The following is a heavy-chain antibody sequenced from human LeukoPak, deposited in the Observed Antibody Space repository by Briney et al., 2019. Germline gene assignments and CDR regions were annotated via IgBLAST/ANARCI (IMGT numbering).Heavy chain of an antibody. D-gene: IGHD2-2*01. CDR1: GYTFTSYA. Sequence: GASVKVSCKASGYTFTSYAMHWVRQAPGQRLEWMGWINAGNGNTKYSQKFQGRVTITRDTSASTAYMELRSLRSDDTAVYYCARYCSSTSCHYHFDYWGQGTLSPSPQ. V-gene: IGHV1-3*01. CDR3: ARYCSSTSCHYHFDY. CDR2: INAGNGNT. J-gene: IGHJ4*02.